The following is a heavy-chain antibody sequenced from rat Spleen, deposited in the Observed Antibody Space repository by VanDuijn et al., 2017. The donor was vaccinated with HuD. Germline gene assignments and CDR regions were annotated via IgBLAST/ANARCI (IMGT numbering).Heavy chain of an antibody. CDR1: GFNFNDYW. CDR2: IDRDSNTI. J-gene: IGHJ2*01. CDR3: ARHPPGYKGVMDY. Sequence: EVKLVESGGGLVQPGRSLKLSCAASGFNFNDYWMGWVRQAPGKGLEWIGEIDRDSNTINYTPSLKDKFTISRDNAQNTLYLQTSKLVSEDTAIYYCARHPPGYKGVMDYWGQGVMVTVSS. V-gene: IGHV4-2*01. D-gene: IGHD1-4*01.